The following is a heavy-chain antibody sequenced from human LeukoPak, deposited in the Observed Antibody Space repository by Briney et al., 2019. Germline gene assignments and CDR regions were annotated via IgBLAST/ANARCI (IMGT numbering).Heavy chain of an antibody. V-gene: IGHV1-18*04. CDR3: ARAKAEGPLWITTHYYFDY. J-gene: IGHJ4*02. D-gene: IGHD1-1*01. CDR1: GYTFTSYA. Sequence: ASVKVSCKASGYTFTSYAMNWVRQAPGQGPEWMRWISAYNGNTNYAQKLQGRVTMTTDTSTSAAYMELRSLRSDDTAVYYCARAKAEGPLWITTHYYFDYWGQGTLVTVSS. CDR2: ISAYNGNT.